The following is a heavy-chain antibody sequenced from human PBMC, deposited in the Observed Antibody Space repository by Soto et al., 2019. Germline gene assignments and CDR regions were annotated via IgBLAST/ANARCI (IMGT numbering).Heavy chain of an antibody. J-gene: IGHJ4*02. Sequence: GSLRLSCAASGFTFSSYWMSWVRQAPGKGLEWVANIKQDGSEKYYVDSVKGRFTISRDNAKNSLYLQMNSLRAEDTAVYYCARATGYYDILTGFDCWGQGTLVTVSS. CDR3: ARATGYYDILTGFDC. CDR1: GFTFSSYW. V-gene: IGHV3-7*01. CDR2: IKQDGSEK. D-gene: IGHD3-9*01.